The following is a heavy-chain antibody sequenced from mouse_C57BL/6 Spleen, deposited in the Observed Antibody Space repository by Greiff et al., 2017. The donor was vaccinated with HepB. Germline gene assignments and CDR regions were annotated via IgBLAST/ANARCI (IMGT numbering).Heavy chain of an antibody. V-gene: IGHV1-22*01. CDR3: ARHYYAERWYAMDY. CDR1: GYTFTDYN. CDR2: INPNNGGT. J-gene: IGHJ4*01. Sequence: EVQLQQSGPELVKPGASVKMSCKASGYTFTDYNMHWVKQSHGKSLEWIGYINPNNGGTSYNQKFKGKATLTVNKSSRTAYMELRSLTSEDSAVYDCARHYYAERWYAMDYWGQGTSVTVSS. D-gene: IGHD1-2*01.